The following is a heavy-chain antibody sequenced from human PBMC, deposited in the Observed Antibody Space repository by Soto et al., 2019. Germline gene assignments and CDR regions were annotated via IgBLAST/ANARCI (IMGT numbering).Heavy chain of an antibody. J-gene: IGHJ6*02. CDR1: GYTFTGYY. D-gene: IGHD3-9*01. CDR3: ARGRTYYDILTGYSHYYYYYGMYG. V-gene: IGHV1-2*02. Sequence: ASVKVSCKASGYTFTGYYMHWVRQAPGQGLEWMGWINPNSGGTNYAQKFQGRVTMTRDTSISTAYMELSRLRSDYTAVYYCARGRTYYDILTGYSHYYYYYGMYGWGQGTTVTVSS. CDR2: INPNSGGT.